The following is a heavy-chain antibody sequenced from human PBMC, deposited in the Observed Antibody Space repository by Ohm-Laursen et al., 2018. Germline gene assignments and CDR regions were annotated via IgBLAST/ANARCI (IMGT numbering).Heavy chain of an antibody. D-gene: IGHD3-22*01. V-gene: IGHV3-48*03. CDR2: ISGDATTI. Sequence: SLRLSCAASGFTFSSYHVNWVRQAPGKGLEWVSFISGDATTIYYADSVKGRFTISRDNSKNTLYLQMNSLRAEDTAVYYCAKRRDSSGYYYFDYWGQGTLVTVSS. CDR3: AKRRDSSGYYYFDY. CDR1: GFTFSSYH. J-gene: IGHJ4*02.